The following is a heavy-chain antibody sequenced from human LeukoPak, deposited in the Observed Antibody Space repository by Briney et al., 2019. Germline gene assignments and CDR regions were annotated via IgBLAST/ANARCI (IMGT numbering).Heavy chain of an antibody. CDR3: AKTARLFDY. Sequence: GGSLRLSCAASGFTFSNAWMSWVRQAAGKGLECIAYISPSSHDIIYADSVKGRFTISRDNAKNSLYLQMNSLRAEDTAVYYCAKTARLFDYWGQGTQVTVSS. J-gene: IGHJ4*02. CDR1: GFTFSNAW. D-gene: IGHD6-6*01. CDR2: ISPSSHDI. V-gene: IGHV3-11*06.